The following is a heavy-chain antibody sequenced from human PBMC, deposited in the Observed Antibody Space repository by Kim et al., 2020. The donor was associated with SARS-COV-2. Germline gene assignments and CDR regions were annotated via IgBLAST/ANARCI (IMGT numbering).Heavy chain of an antibody. J-gene: IGHJ5*02. Sequence: KFQGGVTITADKSTSTAYMELSSLRSEDTAVYYCAREVVRGVLGFDPWGQGTLVTVSS. D-gene: IGHD3-10*01. V-gene: IGHV1-69*04. CDR3: AREVVRGVLGFDP.